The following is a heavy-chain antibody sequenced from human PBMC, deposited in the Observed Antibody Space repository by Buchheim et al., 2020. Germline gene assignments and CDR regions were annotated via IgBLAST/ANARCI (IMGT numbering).Heavy chain of an antibody. J-gene: IGHJ5*02. D-gene: IGHD2-15*01. CDR3: ARDLQYCSGGSCYPKNWLDP. Sequence: EVQLVESGGGLVQPGGSLRLSCAASGFTFSSYWMHWVRQAPGQGLVWVSRINSDGSSTPYADSVRGRFTISRDHAQTTLYVQWNSMRAEDTAGYYCARDLQYCSGGSCYPKNWLDPWGKGTL. CDR1: GFTFSSYW. V-gene: IGHV3-74*01. CDR2: INSDGSST.